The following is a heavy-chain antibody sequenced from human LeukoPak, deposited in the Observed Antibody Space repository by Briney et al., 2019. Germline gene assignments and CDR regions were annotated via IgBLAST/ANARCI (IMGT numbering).Heavy chain of an antibody. J-gene: IGHJ5*02. D-gene: IGHD6-13*01. Sequence: SETLSLTCAVYGGSFSGYYWSWIRQPPGKGLEWIGEINHSGSTNYNPSLKSRVTISVDTSKNQFSLKLSSVTAADTAVYYCARGPTRPQTRNIAAAGFNPWGQGTLVTVSS. CDR1: GGSFSGYY. CDR2: INHSGST. V-gene: IGHV4-34*01. CDR3: ARGPTRPQTRNIAAAGFNP.